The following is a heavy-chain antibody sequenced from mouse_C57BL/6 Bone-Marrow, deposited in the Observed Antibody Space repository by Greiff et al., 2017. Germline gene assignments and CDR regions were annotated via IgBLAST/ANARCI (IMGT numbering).Heavy chain of an antibody. Sequence: EVQRVESGEGLVKPGGSLKLSCAASGFTFSSYAMSWVRQTPEKRLEWVAYISSGGDYIYYAYTVKGRFTSSRDNARNTLYLQMSSLKSEDTAMYYCTRDGSHFDYWGQGTTLTVSS. CDR3: TRDGSHFDY. J-gene: IGHJ2*01. CDR1: GFTFSSYA. D-gene: IGHD2-3*01. V-gene: IGHV5-9-1*02. CDR2: ISSGGDYI.